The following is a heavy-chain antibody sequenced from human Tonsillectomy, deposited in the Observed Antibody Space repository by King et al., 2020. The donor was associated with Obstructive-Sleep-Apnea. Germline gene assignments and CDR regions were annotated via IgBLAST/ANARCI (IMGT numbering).Heavy chain of an antibody. CDR1: GGSITSDNYF. CDR2: IYYSGST. Sequence: QLQESGPGLVKPSQTLSLTCTVSGGSITSDNYFWSWIRQHPGNGLEWIGHIYYSGSTYYNPSLKSRVTISVDTSRNQFSLKLSSVTAADTAVYYCARDSGYCSGGSCYVNGMDVWGQGTTVTVSS. CDR3: ARDSGYCSGGSCYVNGMDV. J-gene: IGHJ6*02. D-gene: IGHD2-15*01. V-gene: IGHV4-31*03.